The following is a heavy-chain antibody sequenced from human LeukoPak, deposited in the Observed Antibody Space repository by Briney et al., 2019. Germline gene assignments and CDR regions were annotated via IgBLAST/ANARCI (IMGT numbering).Heavy chain of an antibody. CDR2: IFYSGTT. CDR3: ARDLGGLGKIDQ. D-gene: IGHD7-27*01. J-gene: IGHJ4*02. Sequence: SQTLSLTCTVSGGSFSSGGYYWSWIRQHPGKGLEWLGYIFYSGTTYYNPSLKSRVIISVDASKNQFSLRLSSVTAADTAVYYCARDLGGLGKIDQWGQGTLVTVSS. V-gene: IGHV4-31*03. CDR1: GGSFSSGGYY.